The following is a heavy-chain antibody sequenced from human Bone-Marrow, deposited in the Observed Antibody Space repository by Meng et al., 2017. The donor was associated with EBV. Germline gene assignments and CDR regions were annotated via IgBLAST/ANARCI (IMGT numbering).Heavy chain of an antibody. CDR3: ARGSSFCSGGSCFEN. D-gene: IGHD2-15*01. J-gene: IGHJ4*02. CDR2: MYYNGIT. CDR1: GGSISTGYYY. V-gene: IGHV4-30-4*01. Sequence: QLHSSGPGLVKPSQTLSLTCAVSGGSISTGYYYWTWIRQPPGKGLQWIGYMYYNGITYYTPSLKSRVTISGDSSKNQFSLKLTSVTAADTAVYFCARGSSFCSGGSCFENWGQGTLVTVSS.